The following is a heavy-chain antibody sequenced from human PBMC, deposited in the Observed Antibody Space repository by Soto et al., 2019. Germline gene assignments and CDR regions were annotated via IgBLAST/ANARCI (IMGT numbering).Heavy chain of an antibody. Sequence: ASVPPSLTSTVAGGSICRGYYFSSWIRQPPGKGLEWIGYIYYSGSTYYNPSLKSRVTISVDTSKIQFSLKLSSVTAADTAVYYCAFTYYYDSSGYRIDAFDIWGQGTMVTVSS. D-gene: IGHD3-22*01. V-gene: IGHV4-30-4*01. J-gene: IGHJ3*02. CDR3: AFTYYYDSSGYRIDAFDI. CDR1: GGSICRGYYF. CDR2: IYYSGST.